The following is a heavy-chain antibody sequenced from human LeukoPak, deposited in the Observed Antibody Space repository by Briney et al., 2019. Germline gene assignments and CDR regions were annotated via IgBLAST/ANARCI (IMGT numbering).Heavy chain of an antibody. CDR3: AGGYSGYDSGWYGYRDV. J-gene: IGHJ6*03. CDR1: GGSISSSNW. Sequence: SGTLSLTCAVSGGSISSSNWWSWVRQPPGKGLEWIGEIYHSGSTNYNPSLKSRVTISVDKSKNQFSLKLSSVTAADTAVYYCAGGYSGYDSGWYGYRDVWGKGTTVTISS. D-gene: IGHD5-12*01. V-gene: IGHV4-4*02. CDR2: IYHSGST.